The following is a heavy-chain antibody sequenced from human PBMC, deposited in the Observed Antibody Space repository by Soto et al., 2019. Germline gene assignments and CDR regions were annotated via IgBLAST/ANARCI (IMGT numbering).Heavy chain of an antibody. CDR1: GGTFSSYA. J-gene: IGHJ5*02. CDR3: ATETYCRVYP. Sequence: QVQLVQSGAEVKKPGSSVKVSCKASGGTFSSYAISWVRQAPGQGLEWMGGIIPIFGTAKYAQKFHGRVTITTDECTSTAYMELSSLRSEDTAVYYCATETYCRVYPWGQGTLVTFSS. CDR2: IIPIFGTA. D-gene: IGHD1-26*01. V-gene: IGHV1-69*05.